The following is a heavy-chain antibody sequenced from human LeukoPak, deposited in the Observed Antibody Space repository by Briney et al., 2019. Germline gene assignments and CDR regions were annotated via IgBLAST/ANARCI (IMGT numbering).Heavy chain of an antibody. Sequence: SETLSLTCAVYGGSFSGYYWSWIRQPPGKGLEWIGEINHSGSTNYNPSLKSRVTISVDTSKNQFSLKLSSVTAADTAVYYCARGGLLYYDFWSGRAKDYCYGMDVWGQGTTVTVSS. CDR2: INHSGST. D-gene: IGHD3-3*01. V-gene: IGHV4-34*01. J-gene: IGHJ6*02. CDR3: ARGGLLYYDFWSGRAKDYCYGMDV. CDR1: GGSFSGYY.